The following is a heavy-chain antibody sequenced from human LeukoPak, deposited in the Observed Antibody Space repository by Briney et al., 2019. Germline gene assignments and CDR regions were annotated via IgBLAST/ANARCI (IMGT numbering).Heavy chain of an antibody. V-gene: IGHV4-4*07. CDR3: ARETEVPGGRGWDF. J-gene: IGHJ4*02. D-gene: IGHD6-19*01. Sequence: KPSETLSLTCTVSGGSISSYYWTWIRQPAGKGLEWIGRIHTSGSTNHNPSLKSRVTMSVDTSNNQFSLKLSSVTAADTAVYYCARETEVPGGRGWDFWGQGTLVTVSS. CDR2: IHTSGST. CDR1: GGSISSYY.